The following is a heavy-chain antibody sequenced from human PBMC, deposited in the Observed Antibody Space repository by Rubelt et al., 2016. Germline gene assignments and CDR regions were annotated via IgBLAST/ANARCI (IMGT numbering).Heavy chain of an antibody. D-gene: IGHD3-10*01. V-gene: IGHV4-34*01. CDR2: MNHRGIT. CDR1: GGTFSGYQ. Sequence: QVQLQQWGAGLLKPSETLSLTCAVYGGTFSGYQWSWIRQPPGKGLEWIGEMNHRGITNHNPSLKSRVTISEDTPKNQFSPRLCSGTAADTAVYYCAGGYGFVPFESWGKGTPVTVSS. CDR3: AGGYGFVPFES. J-gene: IGHJ5*01.